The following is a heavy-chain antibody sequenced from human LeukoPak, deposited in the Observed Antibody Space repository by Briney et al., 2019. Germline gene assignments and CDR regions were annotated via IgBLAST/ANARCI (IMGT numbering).Heavy chain of an antibody. Sequence: GGSLRLSCAASGFTVSSNYMSWVRQAPGKGLEWVSVIYSGGTTYYADSVKGRFTISRDSSKNTLYLQMNSLRAEDTAVYYCAHGYNSRPFDYWGQGTLVTLSS. CDR3: AHGYNSRPFDY. CDR1: GFTVSSNY. J-gene: IGHJ4*02. CDR2: IYSGGTT. D-gene: IGHD5-24*01. V-gene: IGHV3-53*01.